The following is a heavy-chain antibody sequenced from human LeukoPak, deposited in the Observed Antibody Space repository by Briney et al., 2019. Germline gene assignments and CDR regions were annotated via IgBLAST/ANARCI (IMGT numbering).Heavy chain of an antibody. Sequence: GGSLRLSCAASGFTFSSYSMNWVRQAPGKGLEWVATISGSGNTIYYADSVKGRFIISRDNSQNTLYLQMHSLRAKDTAVFHCAKDAAIYCTGDSCYSGFDNWGQGTLVTVSS. CDR3: AKDAAIYCTGDSCYSGFDN. CDR1: GFTFSSYS. D-gene: IGHD2-15*01. CDR2: ISGSGNTI. J-gene: IGHJ4*02. V-gene: IGHV3-23*01.